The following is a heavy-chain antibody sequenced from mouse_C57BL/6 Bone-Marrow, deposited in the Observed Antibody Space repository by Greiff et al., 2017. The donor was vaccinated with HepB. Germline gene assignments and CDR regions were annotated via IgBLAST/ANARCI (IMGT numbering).Heavy chain of an antibody. CDR2: IRSKSNNYAT. D-gene: IGHD1-1*01. J-gene: IGHJ4*01. V-gene: IGHV10-1*01. Sequence: EVQVVESGGGLVQPKGSLKLSCAASGFSFNTYAMNWVRQAPGKGLEWVARIRSKSNNYATYYADSVKDRFTISRDDSESMLYLQMNNLKTEDTAMYYCVRHGLYGSSYPYAMDYWGQGTSVTVSS. CDR3: VRHGLYGSSYPYAMDY. CDR1: GFSFNTYA.